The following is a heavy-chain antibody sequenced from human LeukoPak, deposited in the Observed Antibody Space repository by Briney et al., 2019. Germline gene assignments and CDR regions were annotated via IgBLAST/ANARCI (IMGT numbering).Heavy chain of an antibody. J-gene: IGHJ4*02. CDR2: IKSKTDGGTT. CDR3: TTLYCGGDCYLGGVPYYFDY. CDR1: RFTFSNAW. D-gene: IGHD2-21*01. V-gene: IGHV3-15*01. Sequence: GGSLRLSCAASRFTFSNAWMSWVRQAPGKGLEWVGRIKSKTDGGTTDYAAPVKGRFTISRDDSKNTLYLQMNSLKTEDTAVYYCTTLYCGGDCYLGGVPYYFDYWGQGTLVTVSS.